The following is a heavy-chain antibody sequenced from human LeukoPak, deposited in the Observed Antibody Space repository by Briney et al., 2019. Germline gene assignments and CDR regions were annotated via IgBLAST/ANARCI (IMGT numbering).Heavy chain of an antibody. CDR3: ARRYCTSTNCYAFDY. CDR1: GFTFSNYG. V-gene: IGHV3-23*01. Sequence: GGTLRLSCAASGFTFSNYGMSWVRQTPGKGLEWVSAISGSGDRTYYADSVKGRLTISRDNAKDSLYPQMNSLRAEDTAVYYCARRYCTSTNCYAFDYWGQGTLVTVSS. CDR2: ISGSGDRT. D-gene: IGHD2-2*01. J-gene: IGHJ4*02.